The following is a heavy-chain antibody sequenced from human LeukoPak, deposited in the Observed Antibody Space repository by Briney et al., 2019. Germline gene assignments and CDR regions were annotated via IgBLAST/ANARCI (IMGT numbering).Heavy chain of an antibody. CDR3: AKGDDNWNDFDY. J-gene: IGHJ4*02. V-gene: IGHV3-30*02. D-gene: IGHD1-20*01. CDR1: GFNFSSYC. CDR2: IRYDGSNK. Sequence: GSLRLSCAASGFNFSSYCLHWVRQAPGKGLEWVAFIRYDGSNKYYADSVKGRFTISRDNSKNTVHMQMNSLRGEDTAVYYCAKGDDNWNDFDYWGQGTPVTVSS.